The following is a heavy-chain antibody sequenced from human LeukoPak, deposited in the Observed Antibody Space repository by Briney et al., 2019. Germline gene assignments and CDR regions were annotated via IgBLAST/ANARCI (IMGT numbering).Heavy chain of an antibody. D-gene: IGHD6-19*01. CDR3: AKEAVAGAIDY. CDR1: GFTFDEYA. CDR2: ISWNSGSI. V-gene: IGHV3-9*01. J-gene: IGHJ4*02. Sequence: GRSLRLSCAASGFTFDEYAMHWVRQAPGKGLEWVSGISWNSGSIGYADSVKSRFTISRDNAKNSLYLQMNSLRAEDTALYYCAKEAVAGAIDYWGQGTLVTVSS.